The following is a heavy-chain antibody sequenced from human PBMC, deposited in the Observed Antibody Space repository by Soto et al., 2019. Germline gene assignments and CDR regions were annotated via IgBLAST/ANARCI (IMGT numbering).Heavy chain of an antibody. CDR2: INHSGST. V-gene: IGHV4-34*01. J-gene: IGHJ4*02. D-gene: IGHD2-15*01. CDR1: GGSFSGYY. CDR3: ASLDGGYFSGSSYYPPLYF. Sequence: SETLSLTCAVYGGSFSGYYWSWIRQPPGKGLEWIGEINHSGSTNYNPSLKSRVTISVDTSKNQFSLKLSSVTAADTAVYYCASLDGGYFSGSSYYPPLYFWGPGTLVTVSS.